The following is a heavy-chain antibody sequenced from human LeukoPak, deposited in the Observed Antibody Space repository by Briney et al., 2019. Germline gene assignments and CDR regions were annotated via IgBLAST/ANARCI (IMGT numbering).Heavy chain of an antibody. CDR3: APARPTNYCYYYYMDV. Sequence: PSETLSLTCAVYGGSFSGYYWSWIRQPPGKGLEWIGEINHSGSTNYNPSLKSRVTISVDTSKNQFSLKLSSVTAADTAVYYWAPARPTNYCYYYYMDVWGKGTTVTVSS. CDR2: INHSGST. D-gene: IGHD6-6*01. J-gene: IGHJ6*03. CDR1: GGSFSGYY. V-gene: IGHV4-34*01.